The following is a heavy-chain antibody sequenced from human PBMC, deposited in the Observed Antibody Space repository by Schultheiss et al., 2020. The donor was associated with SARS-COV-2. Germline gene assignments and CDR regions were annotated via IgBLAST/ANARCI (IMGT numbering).Heavy chain of an antibody. J-gene: IGHJ4*02. CDR1: GGSISSGGYY. Sequence: SQTLSLTCTVSGGSISSGGYYWSWIRQHPGKGLEWIGYIYYSGSTFYNPSLKTRLTISADTSKNQFSLKLSSVTAADTAVYYCARKRAVIVTPGLDYWGQGTLVTVSS. CDR2: IYYSGST. V-gene: IGHV4-31*02. CDR3: ARKRAVIVTPGLDY. D-gene: IGHD4-17*01.